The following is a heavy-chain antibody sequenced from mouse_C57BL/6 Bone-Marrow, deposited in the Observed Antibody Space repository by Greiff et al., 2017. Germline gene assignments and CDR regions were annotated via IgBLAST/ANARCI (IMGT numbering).Heavy chain of an antibody. V-gene: IGHV5-12*01. J-gene: IGHJ3*01. CDR2: ISNGGGST. D-gene: IGHD3-2*02. CDR3: ARHQVAY. CDR1: GFTFSDYY. Sequence: DVQLVESGGGLVQPGGSLKLSCAASGFTFSDYYMYWVRQTPEKRLEWVAYISNGGGSTYYPDTVKGRFTISRDNAKNTLYLQMSRLKSEDTAMYYCARHQVAYWGQGTLVTVSA.